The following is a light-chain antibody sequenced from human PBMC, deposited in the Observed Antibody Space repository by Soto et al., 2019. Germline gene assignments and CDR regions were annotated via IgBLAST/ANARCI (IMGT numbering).Light chain of an antibody. CDR2: AAS. CDR3: QQSYNTPWT. J-gene: IGKJ1*01. Sequence: DIQMTQSPSSLSASVVDRVTISFRASQSISTYLNWCQQKPGKAPELLIYAASTLQSGVPSRFSGSGSGTDFTLTISGLQPEDFAPYYCQQSYNTPWTFGQGTKVDIK. V-gene: IGKV1-39*01. CDR1: QSISTY.